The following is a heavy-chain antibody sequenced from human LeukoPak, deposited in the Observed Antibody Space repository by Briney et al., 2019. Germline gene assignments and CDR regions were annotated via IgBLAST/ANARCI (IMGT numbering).Heavy chain of an antibody. CDR3: ASANYYDSSGYYKSPDY. CDR2: INGGGDST. CDR1: GFTFRSYT. Sequence: GGSLRLSCAASGFTFRSYTMSWVRQAPGKGLEWVSVINGGGDSTNYVDSVKGRFTISRDNSKNTLYLQMNSLRAEDTAVYYCASANYYDSSGYYKSPDYWGQGTLVTVSS. D-gene: IGHD3-22*01. V-gene: IGHV3-23*01. J-gene: IGHJ4*02.